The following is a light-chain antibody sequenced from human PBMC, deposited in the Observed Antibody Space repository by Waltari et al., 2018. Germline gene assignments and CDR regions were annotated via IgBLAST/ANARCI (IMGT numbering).Light chain of an antibody. CDR3: ATWDDTLTGRVV. Sequence: QSALTQPPSASGSPGPSVTISCTGTSSDVGGYNYVSWYQQHPGKAPKFLIYEVSKRPAGVPDRFSGSKSGNTAFLTVARLQAEDEADYYCATWDDTLTGRVVFGGGTKLTVL. J-gene: IGLJ2*01. CDR1: SSDVGGYNY. V-gene: IGLV2-8*01. CDR2: EVS.